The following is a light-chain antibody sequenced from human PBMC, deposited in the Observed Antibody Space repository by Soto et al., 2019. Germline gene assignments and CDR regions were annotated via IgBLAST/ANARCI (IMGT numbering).Light chain of an antibody. J-gene: IGLJ1*01. V-gene: IGLV1-44*01. Sequence: QSVLTQPPSASGAPGQRVSISCSGSSINIGLNDVYWYLQFPGTAPKLLIHSNNQRPSGVPDRFSGSKSGTSASLALTRLQAEDEADYYCQSYYISLHNYVCGTGTKVTVL. CDR1: SINIGLND. CDR3: QSYYISLHNYV. CDR2: SNN.